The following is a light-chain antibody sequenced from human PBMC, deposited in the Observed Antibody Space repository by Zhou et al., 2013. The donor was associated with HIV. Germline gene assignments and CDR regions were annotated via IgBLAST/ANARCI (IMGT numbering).Light chain of an antibody. V-gene: IGKV1-5*01. CDR1: QSISSW. CDR3: QQYDTYPIT. Sequence: DIQMTQSPTSLSASVGDRVTITCRASQSISSWLAWYQQKPGKAPKLLVYAASSLQSGVPSRFGGSGSGTEFTLTINSLQPEDFATYYCQQYDTYPITFGQGTRLDNK. CDR2: AAS. J-gene: IGKJ5*01.